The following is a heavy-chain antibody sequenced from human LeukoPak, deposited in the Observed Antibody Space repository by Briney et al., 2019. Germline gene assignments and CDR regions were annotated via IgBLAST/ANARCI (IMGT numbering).Heavy chain of an antibody. V-gene: IGHV1-18*01. D-gene: IGHD2-8*01. CDR1: GYTFTSYG. CDR2: ISAYNGNT. CDR3: ARLARLYAVSDAFDI. J-gene: IGHJ3*02. Sequence: GASVKVSCKASGYTFTSYGISWVRQAPGQELEWMGWISAYNGNTNYAQKLQGRVTMTTDTSTSTAYMELRSLRSDDTAVYYCARLARLYAVSDAFDIWGQGTMVTVSS.